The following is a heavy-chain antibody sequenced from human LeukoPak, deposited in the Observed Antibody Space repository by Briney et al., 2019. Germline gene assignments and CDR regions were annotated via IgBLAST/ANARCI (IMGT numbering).Heavy chain of an antibody. Sequence: ASVKVSCKASGGTFSSYGISWVRQAPGQGLEWMVWINPNSGGTNYAQKFQGRVTMTRDTSISTAYMELSRLRSDDTAVYYCARGRSSKSTTQLTWGQGTLVTVSS. CDR2: INPNSGGT. V-gene: IGHV1-2*02. D-gene: IGHD1-1*01. CDR1: GGTFSSYG. J-gene: IGHJ4*02. CDR3: ARGRSSKSTTQLT.